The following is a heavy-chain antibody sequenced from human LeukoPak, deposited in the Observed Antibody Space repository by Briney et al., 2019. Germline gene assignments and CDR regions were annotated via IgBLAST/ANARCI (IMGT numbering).Heavy chain of an antibody. CDR2: IIPIFGTA. Sequence: SVKASCKASGGTFSSYAISWVRQAPGQGLEWMGGIIPIFGTANYAQKFQGRVTITTDESTSTAYMELSSLRSEDTAVYYCARVSSSSSPHFDYWGQGTLVTVSS. J-gene: IGHJ4*02. D-gene: IGHD6-6*01. CDR3: ARVSSSSSPHFDY. CDR1: GGTFSSYA. V-gene: IGHV1-69*05.